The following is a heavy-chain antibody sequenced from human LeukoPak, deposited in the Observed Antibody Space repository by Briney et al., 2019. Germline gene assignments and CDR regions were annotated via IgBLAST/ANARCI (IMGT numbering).Heavy chain of an antibody. J-gene: IGHJ2*01. D-gene: IGHD6-13*01. Sequence: SETLSLTCAVYGGSFGGYYWSWIRQPPGKGLEWIGEINHSGSTNYNPSLKSRVTISVDTSKNQFSLKLSSVTAADTAVYYCARNPKQQPVRDWYFDLWGRGTLVTVSS. CDR3: ARNPKQQPVRDWYFDL. V-gene: IGHV4-34*01. CDR2: INHSGST. CDR1: GGSFGGYY.